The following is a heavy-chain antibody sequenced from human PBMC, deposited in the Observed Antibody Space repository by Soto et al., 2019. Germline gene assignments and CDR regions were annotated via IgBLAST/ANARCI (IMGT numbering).Heavy chain of an antibody. D-gene: IGHD6-6*01. J-gene: IGHJ6*02. CDR1: GGSFSGYY. CDR2: INHSGST. Sequence: QVQLQQWGAGLLKPSETLSLTCAVYGGSFSGYYWSWIRQPPGKGLEWIGEINHSGSTNYNPSLKSRVTISVDTSKNQFSLKLSSVTAADTAVYYCARGPQESSSESWGMDVWGQGTTVTVSS. V-gene: IGHV4-34*01. CDR3: ARGPQESSSESWGMDV.